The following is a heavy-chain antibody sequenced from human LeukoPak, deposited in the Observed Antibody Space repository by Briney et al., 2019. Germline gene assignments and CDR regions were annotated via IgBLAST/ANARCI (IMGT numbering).Heavy chain of an antibody. CDR2: ISWDGGST. CDR3: AKAQLTDYYDSSGSSFDY. CDR1: GFTFDDYT. V-gene: IGHV3-43*01. J-gene: IGHJ4*02. D-gene: IGHD3-22*01. Sequence: AGGSLRLSCAASGFTFDDYTMHWVRQAPGKGLGWVSLISWDGGSTYYADSVKGRFTISRDNSKNSLYLQMNSLRTEDTALYYCAKAQLTDYYDSSGSSFDYWGQGTLVTVSS.